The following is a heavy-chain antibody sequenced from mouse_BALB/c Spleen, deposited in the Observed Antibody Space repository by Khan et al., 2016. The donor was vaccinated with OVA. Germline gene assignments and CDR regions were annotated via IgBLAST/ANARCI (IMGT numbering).Heavy chain of an antibody. Sequence: EVQLQQSGPELVKPGASVKMSCKASGYTFTSYVMHWVKQKPGQGLEWIGYISPNNDGSKYNEKFRGKATLTSDKSSSTSYMDLSSLNSADSAVXYCLRALYYYGSAYEGFAYWGQGTLVTVSA. CDR1: GYTFTSYV. D-gene: IGHD1-1*01. V-gene: IGHV1S136*01. J-gene: IGHJ3*01. CDR2: ISPNNDGS. CDR3: LRALYYYGSAYEGFAY.